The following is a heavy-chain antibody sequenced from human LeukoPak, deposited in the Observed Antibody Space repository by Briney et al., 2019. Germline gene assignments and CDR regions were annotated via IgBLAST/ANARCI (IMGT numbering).Heavy chain of an antibody. V-gene: IGHV4-59*12. J-gene: IGHJ3*02. Sequence: SETLSLTCTVSGGSISSYYWSWIRQPPGKGLEWIGYIYYSGSTYYNPSLKSRVTISVDTSKNQFSLKLSSVTAADTAVYYCAREEPYCGGDCSNHDAFDIWGQGTMVTVSS. CDR3: AREEPYCGGDCSNHDAFDI. D-gene: IGHD2-21*02. CDR1: GGSISSYY. CDR2: IYYSGST.